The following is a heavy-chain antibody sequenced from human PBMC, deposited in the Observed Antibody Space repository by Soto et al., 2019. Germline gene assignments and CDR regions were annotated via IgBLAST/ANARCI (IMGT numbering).Heavy chain of an antibody. CDR3: TRDLNWGATDY. D-gene: IGHD7-27*01. CDR2: ISRDGSDT. CDR1: VFTFSNYW. V-gene: IGHV3-74*01. Sequence: PGGSLRLSCAASVFTFSNYWMYWVRQAPGKGLVWVSRISRDGSDTTYADSVKGRFTISRDDAKNTVYLQMNSLRAEDTAVYYCTRDLNWGATDYWGQGTMVTVSS. J-gene: IGHJ4*02.